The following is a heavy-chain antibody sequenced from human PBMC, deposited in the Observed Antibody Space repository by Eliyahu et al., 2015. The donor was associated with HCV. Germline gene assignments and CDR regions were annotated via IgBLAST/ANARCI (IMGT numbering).Heavy chain of an antibody. CDR1: GITFSDAW. J-gene: IGHJ4*02. CDR3: TTGTPIDY. Sequence: EVQLVESGGDLVKPGGSLRLSCAASGITFSDAWMNWVRQAPGKGVGWVGRIKSKPDGGTTDYAAPVKGRFTISRDDSKNTLYLQMNSLKTEDTALYYCTTGTPIDYWGQGTLVTVSS. CDR2: IKSKPDGGTT. D-gene: IGHD1-1*01. V-gene: IGHV3-15*01.